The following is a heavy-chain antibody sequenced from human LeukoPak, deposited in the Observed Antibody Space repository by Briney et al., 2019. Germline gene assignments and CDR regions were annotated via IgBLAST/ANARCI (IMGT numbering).Heavy chain of an antibody. J-gene: IGHJ4*02. CDR2: ISYDGSNK. V-gene: IGHV3-30*18. CDR1: GFTFSSYG. Sequence: PGGSLRLSCAASGFTFSSYGMHWVRQAPGKGLEWVAVISYDGSNKYYADSVKGRFTISRDNSKNTLYLQMNSLRAEDTAVYYCAKEGYYGTGSYYTPNYWGQGTLVTVSS. D-gene: IGHD3-10*01. CDR3: AKEGYYGTGSYYTPNY.